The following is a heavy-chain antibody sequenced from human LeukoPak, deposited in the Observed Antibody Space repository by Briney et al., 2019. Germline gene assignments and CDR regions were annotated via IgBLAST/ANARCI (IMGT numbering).Heavy chain of an antibody. CDR1: GFTFSNSG. CDR2: IWYDGSNK. CDR3: AKTISGYCSRTSCLNWFDP. V-gene: IGHV3-33*06. D-gene: IGHD2-2*03. J-gene: IGHJ5*02. Sequence: PGRSLRLSCAASGFTFSNSGMHWIRQAPGKGLEWVALIWYDGSNKYYADSVKGRFTISRDNAKNTVYLQMNSLRAEDTAVYFCAKTISGYCSRTSCLNWFDPWGQGTLVTVSS.